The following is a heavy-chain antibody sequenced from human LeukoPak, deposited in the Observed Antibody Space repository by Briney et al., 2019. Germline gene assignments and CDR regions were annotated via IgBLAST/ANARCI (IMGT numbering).Heavy chain of an antibody. D-gene: IGHD6-6*01. CDR3: ARLEYSSSSDNFDY. CDR1: GYTFTGYY. J-gene: IGHJ4*02. V-gene: IGHV1-2*02. Sequence: RASVKVSCKASGYTFTGYYIHWVRQAPGQGLEWMGWINPNSGGTNYAQKFQGRVTMTRDTSISTAYMELSRLRSDDTAVYYCARLEYSSSSDNFDYWGQGTLVTVSS. CDR2: INPNSGGT.